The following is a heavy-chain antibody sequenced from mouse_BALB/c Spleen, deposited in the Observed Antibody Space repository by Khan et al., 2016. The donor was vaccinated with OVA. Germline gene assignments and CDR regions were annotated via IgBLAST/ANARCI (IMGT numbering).Heavy chain of an antibody. CDR3: ARLAYYYDSEGFAY. Sequence: EVELVESGGDLVKPGGSLKLSCAASGFTFSTYGMSWVRQTPDKRLEWVATVSTGGHYTYYPDTVKGRFTISRDNAKNTLYLQMSSLKSEDTAMFYCARLAYYYDSEGFAYWGQGTLVIVSA. V-gene: IGHV5-6*01. CDR2: VSTGGHYT. D-gene: IGHD1-1*01. J-gene: IGHJ3*01. CDR1: GFTFSTYG.